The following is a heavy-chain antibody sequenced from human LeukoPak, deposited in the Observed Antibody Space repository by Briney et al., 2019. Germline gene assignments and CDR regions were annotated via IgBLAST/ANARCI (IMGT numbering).Heavy chain of an antibody. CDR1: ALTPSVSD. CDR2: IGVKANNYAT. Sequence: PGGSLRLSCALSALTPSVSDIRCVSQASGKGLEWVCRIGVKANNYATAYGAALKGRLTISRDDSTNTRYIQMNSLRTADTAVYYCTGYSSGHYWGQGTLVTVSS. D-gene: IGHD6-19*01. CDR3: TGYSSGHY. J-gene: IGHJ4*02. V-gene: IGHV3-73*01.